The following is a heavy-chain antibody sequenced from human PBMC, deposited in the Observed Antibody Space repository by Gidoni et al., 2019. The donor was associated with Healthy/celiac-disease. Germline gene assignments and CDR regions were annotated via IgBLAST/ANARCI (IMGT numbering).Heavy chain of an antibody. V-gene: IGHV3-30-3*01. CDR3: AGGDYYYYYGMDV. CDR1: GFTFSSYA. D-gene: IGHD3-16*01. CDR2: ISYDGSNK. J-gene: IGHJ6*02. Sequence: GFTFSSYAMHWVRQAPGKGLEWVAVISYDGSNKYYADSVKGRFTILRDNSKNTLYLQMNSLRAEDTAVYYCAGGDYYYYYGMDVWGQGTTVTVSS.